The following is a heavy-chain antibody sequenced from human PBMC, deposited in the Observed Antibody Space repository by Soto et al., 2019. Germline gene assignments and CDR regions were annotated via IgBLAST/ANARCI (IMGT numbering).Heavy chain of an antibody. Sequence: QVQLQESGPGLVKPSQTLSLTCTVSGGSISSGGYYWSWIRQHPGKGLEWIGYIYYSGSTYYNPSLKSRVTISVDTSKNQFSLKLSSVTAADTAVYSCARDRSSSSSVLDYWGQGTLVTVSS. D-gene: IGHD6-6*01. V-gene: IGHV4-31*03. CDR1: GGSISSGGYY. J-gene: IGHJ4*02. CDR3: ARDRSSSSSVLDY. CDR2: IYYSGST.